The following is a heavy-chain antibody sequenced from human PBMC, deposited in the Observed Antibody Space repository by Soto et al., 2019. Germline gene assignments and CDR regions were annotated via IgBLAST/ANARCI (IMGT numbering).Heavy chain of an antibody. V-gene: IGHV3-48*02. J-gene: IGHJ6*02. CDR1: GFTFSSYS. D-gene: IGHD3-10*01. CDR3: ARDAPLLWFGELLPMDV. CDR2: ISSSSSTI. Sequence: EVQLVESGGSVVQPGGSLRLSSAASGFTFSSYSMNWVRQAPGKGLEWVSYISSSSSTIYYADSVKGRFTISRDNAKNSLYLQMNSLRDEVTAVYYCARDAPLLWFGELLPMDVWGQGTTVTVSS.